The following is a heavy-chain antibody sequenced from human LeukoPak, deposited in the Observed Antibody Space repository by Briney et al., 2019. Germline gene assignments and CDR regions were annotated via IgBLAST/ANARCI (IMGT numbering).Heavy chain of an antibody. Sequence: GASVKVSCKASGYTFTGYYMHWVRQAPGQGLEWMGWISAYNGNTNYAQKLQGRVTMTTDTSTSTAYMELRSLRSDDTAVYYCARELSGSYYVAFDYWGQGTLVTVSS. CDR3: ARELSGSYYVAFDY. J-gene: IGHJ4*02. CDR1: GYTFTGYY. V-gene: IGHV1-18*04. D-gene: IGHD1-26*01. CDR2: ISAYNGNT.